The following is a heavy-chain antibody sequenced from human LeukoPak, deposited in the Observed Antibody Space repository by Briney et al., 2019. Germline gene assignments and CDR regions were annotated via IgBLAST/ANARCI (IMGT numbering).Heavy chain of an antibody. D-gene: IGHD6-19*01. CDR2: IRYDGSNK. V-gene: IGHV3-30*02. Sequence: GGSLRLSCAASGFTFSSYGMHWVRQAPGKGLEWVAFIRYDGSNKYYADSVKGRFTISRENAKNSLYLQMNSLRAGDTAVYYCARGIAEAGIGWDPLDYWGQGTLVTVSS. CDR3: ARGIAEAGIGWDPLDY. CDR1: GFTFSSYG. J-gene: IGHJ4*02.